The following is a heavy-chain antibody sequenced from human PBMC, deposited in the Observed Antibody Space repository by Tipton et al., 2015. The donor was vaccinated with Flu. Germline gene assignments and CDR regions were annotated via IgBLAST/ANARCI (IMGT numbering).Heavy chain of an antibody. CDR1: GGSISSSSHY. Sequence: TLSLTCTVSGGSISSSSHYWGWIRQPPGKGLEWIGYIYYSGSINYNPSLKSRVTTSVDTSKNQFSLNLRSVTAADTAIYYCARAVGYDRGYYFDSWGQGTLVTVSS. J-gene: IGHJ4*02. V-gene: IGHV4-61*05. CDR2: IYYSGSI. CDR3: ARAVGYDRGYYFDS. D-gene: IGHD2-15*01.